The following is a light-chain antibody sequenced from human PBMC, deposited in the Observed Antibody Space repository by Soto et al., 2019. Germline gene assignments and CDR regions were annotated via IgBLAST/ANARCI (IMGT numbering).Light chain of an antibody. J-gene: IGKJ2*01. CDR3: MQALQTPYT. V-gene: IGKV2-28*01. CDR1: QSLLHSKGYNY. CDR2: LGS. Sequence: DIVMTQSPLSLPVTPGEPASISCRSSQSLLHSKGYNYLDWYLQKPGQSPQLLMSLGSNRTSGVPDRFSGSGSGTDFTLKISRVAAEDVGVYYCMQALQTPYTFGQGTKLEIK.